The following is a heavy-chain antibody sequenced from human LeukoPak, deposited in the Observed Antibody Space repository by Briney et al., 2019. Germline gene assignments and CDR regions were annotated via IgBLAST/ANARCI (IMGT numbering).Heavy chain of an antibody. CDR3: ARTKVGAPFDY. Sequence: GGSVRLSCAASGCTFDGYAMNWVRQAAGKGLEWVGGSNWTRVSAGYADSLKGRFTISRDNAKQPLYLQMSSLRGDDTGLYYCARTKVGAPFDYWGQGTLVTVSS. J-gene: IGHJ4*02. CDR2: SNWTRVSA. D-gene: IGHD1-26*01. CDR1: GCTFDGYA. V-gene: IGHV3-20*04.